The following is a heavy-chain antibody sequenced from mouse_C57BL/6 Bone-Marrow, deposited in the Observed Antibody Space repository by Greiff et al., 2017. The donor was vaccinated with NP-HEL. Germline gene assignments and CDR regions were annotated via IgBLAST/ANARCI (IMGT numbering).Heavy chain of an antibody. CDR2: ISSGGDYI. CDR1: GFTFSSYA. J-gene: IGHJ1*03. D-gene: IGHD1-1*01. Sequence: VMLVESGEGLVKPGGSLKLSCAASGFTFSSYAMSWVRQTPEKRLEWVAYISSGGDYIYYADTVKGRFTISRDNARNTLYLQMSSLKSEDTAMYYCTRVNYYGSSLYWYFDVWGTGTTVTVSS. V-gene: IGHV5-9-1*02. CDR3: TRVNYYGSSLYWYFDV.